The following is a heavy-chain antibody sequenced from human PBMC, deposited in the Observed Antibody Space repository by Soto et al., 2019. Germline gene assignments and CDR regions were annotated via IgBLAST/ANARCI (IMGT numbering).Heavy chain of an antibody. J-gene: IGHJ4*02. V-gene: IGHV4-61*01. D-gene: IGHD5-18*01. CDR1: GGSVNTDNYY. CDR3: ARDIRGFSRALDY. CDR2: IHNNGTT. Sequence: PSETLSLTXSVSGGSVNTDNYYWTWVRQPPGKGLEWIGNIHNNGTTNYNPSLQNRVTLSIDTSKNQYSLQLTSVTAADAALYYCARDIRGFSRALDYWGRGTPVTVSS.